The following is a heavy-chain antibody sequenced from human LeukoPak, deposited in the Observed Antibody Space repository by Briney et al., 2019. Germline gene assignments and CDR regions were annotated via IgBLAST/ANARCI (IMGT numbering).Heavy chain of an antibody. J-gene: IGHJ4*02. D-gene: IGHD2-15*01. CDR3: AKEKDIVVVVAATFDY. CDR1: GFTFSSYA. V-gene: IGHV3-23*01. CDR2: ISGSGGST. Sequence: GGSLRLSCAACGFTFSSYAMSWVRQAPGKGLEWVSAISGSGGSTYYADSVKGRFTISRDNSKNTLYLQMNSLRAEDTAVYYCAKEKDIVVVVAATFDYWGQGTLVTVSS.